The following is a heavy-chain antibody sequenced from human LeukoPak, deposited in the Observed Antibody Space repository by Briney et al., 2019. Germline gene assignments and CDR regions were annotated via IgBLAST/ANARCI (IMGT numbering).Heavy chain of an antibody. V-gene: IGHV4-34*01. CDR2: INHSGST. CDR1: GGSFSGYY. Sequence: SETLSLTCAVYGGSFSGYYWSWIRQPPGKGLEWIGEINHSGSTNYNPSLKSRVTISVDTSKNQFSLKLSSVTAADTAVYYCARLVGAKFYWGQGTLVTVSS. J-gene: IGHJ4*02. CDR3: ARLVGAKFY. D-gene: IGHD1-26*01.